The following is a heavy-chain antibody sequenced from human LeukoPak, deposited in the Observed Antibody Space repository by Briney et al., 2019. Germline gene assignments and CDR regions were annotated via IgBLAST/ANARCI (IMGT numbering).Heavy chain of an antibody. J-gene: IGHJ4*02. CDR1: GGSFSSYY. Sequence: SETLSLTCTFYGGSFSSYYWSWVRQPPGKGLEWIGEINHSGSTTYNPSLRSRVTTSVDTSKKHFSLKLTSVTAADTAVYFCAQTLEVSTITVHYWGQGTLVTVSS. CDR2: INHSGST. D-gene: IGHD2-8*02. V-gene: IGHV4-34*01. CDR3: AQTLEVSTITVHY.